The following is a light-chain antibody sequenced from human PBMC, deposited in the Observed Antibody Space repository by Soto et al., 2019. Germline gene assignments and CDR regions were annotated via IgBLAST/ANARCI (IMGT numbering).Light chain of an antibody. CDR1: QSVSRF. CDR3: QQYDNWPPCT. V-gene: IGKV3-15*01. Sequence: EIVMTQSPATLSVSPGERVTLSCRASQSVSRFLAWYQQRPGQAPRLLIYDTSTRATGVPALFSGSGSGTEFSLTISSLQSEDFAVYYCQQYDNWPPCTFGHGTKLEVK. CDR2: DTS. J-gene: IGKJ2*02.